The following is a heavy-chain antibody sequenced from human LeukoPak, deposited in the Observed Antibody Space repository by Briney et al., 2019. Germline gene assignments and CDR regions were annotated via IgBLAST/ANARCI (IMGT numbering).Heavy chain of an antibody. CDR2: TCYRSTWYN. D-gene: IGHD2-21*02. V-gene: IGHV6-1*01. Sequence: SPTLSLTCAISGDSVSSNSAAWNRLRQSPSRGLEWLGSTCYRSTWYNDYAVSMKSRITINPDTSKNQVSLQLNSVNPEDTAVYYCARGSHASDLTWGQGTQVIVSS. CDR1: GDSVSSNSAA. CDR3: ARGSHASDLT. J-gene: IGHJ5*02.